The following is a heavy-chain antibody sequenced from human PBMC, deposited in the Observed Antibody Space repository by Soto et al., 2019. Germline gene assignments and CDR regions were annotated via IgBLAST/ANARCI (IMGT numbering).Heavy chain of an antibody. Sequence: QVQLQESGPGLVKPSQTLSLTCTVSGGSISSGDYKWSWIRQPPGKGLEWIGYIYYSGYNYNNPSLKSRVTMSVDTSKNLCSLTLSAVTAADTAVYYCARSDNYVPFEYWGQGTLVTVSS. CDR1: GGSISSGDYK. V-gene: IGHV4-30-4*01. J-gene: IGHJ4*02. CDR2: IYYSGYN. CDR3: ARSDNYVPFEY. D-gene: IGHD4-4*01.